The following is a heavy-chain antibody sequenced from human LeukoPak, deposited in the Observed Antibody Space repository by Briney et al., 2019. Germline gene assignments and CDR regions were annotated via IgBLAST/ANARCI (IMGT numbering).Heavy chain of an antibody. CDR1: GYTFTGYY. Sequence: ASVKVSCKASGYTFTGYYMHWVRQAPGQGLEWMGWINPNSGGTNYAQKFQGRVTMTRDTSISTAYMEPSRLRSDDTAVYYCARDLDGIAARSFDYWGQGTLVTVSS. V-gene: IGHV1-2*02. CDR2: INPNSGGT. J-gene: IGHJ4*02. CDR3: ARDLDGIAARSFDY. D-gene: IGHD6-6*01.